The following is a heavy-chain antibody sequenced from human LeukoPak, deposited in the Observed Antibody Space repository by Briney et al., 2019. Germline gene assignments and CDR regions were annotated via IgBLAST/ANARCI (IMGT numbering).Heavy chain of an antibody. Sequence: ASVKVSCKASGYTFTSYYMHWVRQAPGQGLEWMGIINPSGGSTSYAQKFQGRVTMTRDMSTSTVYMELSSLRAEDTAVYYCARDAEDIVVVPAAIWIFPLDYWGQGTLVTVSS. V-gene: IGHV1-46*01. J-gene: IGHJ4*02. CDR1: GYTFTSYY. CDR2: INPSGGST. CDR3: ARDAEDIVVVPAAIWIFPLDY. D-gene: IGHD2-2*01.